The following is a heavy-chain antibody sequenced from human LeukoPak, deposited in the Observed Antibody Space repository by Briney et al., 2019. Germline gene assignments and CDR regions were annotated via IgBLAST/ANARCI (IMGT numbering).Heavy chain of an antibody. CDR2: MNPKSGNT. Sequence: ASVKVSCTASGYTFTSYDINWVRQATGQGLEWMGWMNPKSGNTGYAQKFQGRVTITRNTSISTAYMELSSLRSEDTAVYYCTRVHIPTKYDDCSGYYYYYYMDVWGKGTTVTVSS. D-gene: IGHD2-15*01. CDR3: TRVHIPTKYDDCSGYYYYYYMDV. J-gene: IGHJ6*03. CDR1: GYTFTSYD. V-gene: IGHV1-8*03.